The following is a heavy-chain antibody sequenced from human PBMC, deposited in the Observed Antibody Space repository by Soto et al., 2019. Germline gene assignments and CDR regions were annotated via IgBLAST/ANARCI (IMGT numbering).Heavy chain of an antibody. D-gene: IGHD6-19*01. CDR2: MNPNSGNT. J-gene: IGHJ6*02. Sequence: ASVKVSCKASGYTFTSYDINWVRQATGQGLEWMGWMNPNSGNTGYAQKFQGRVTMTRNTSISTAYMELSSLRSEDTAVYYCARGSGRGRYYYYYGMDVWGQGTTVTVS. V-gene: IGHV1-8*01. CDR3: ARGSGRGRYYYYYGMDV. CDR1: GYTFTSYD.